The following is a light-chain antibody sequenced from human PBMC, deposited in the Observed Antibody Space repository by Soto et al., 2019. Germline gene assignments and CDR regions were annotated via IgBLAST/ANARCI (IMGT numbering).Light chain of an antibody. J-gene: IGLJ3*02. CDR1: SGHSSYI. Sequence: QPVLPQSSSASASLGSSVKLTCTLSSGHSSYIIAWHQQQPGKAPRYLMKLEGSGSYNKGSGVPDRFSGSSSGADRYLTISNLQFEGEADYYCETWDSNTHTVFGGGTKLTVL. V-gene: IGLV4-60*02. CDR3: ETWDSNTHTV. CDR2: LEGSGSY.